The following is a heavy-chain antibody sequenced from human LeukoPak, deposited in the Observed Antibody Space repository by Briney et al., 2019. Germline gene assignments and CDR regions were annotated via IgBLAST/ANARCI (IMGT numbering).Heavy chain of an antibody. V-gene: IGHV4-34*01. CDR3: ARVVAVAGETDY. J-gene: IGHJ4*02. CDR1: GGSFSGYY. CDR2: INHSGST. Sequence: SETLSLTCAVYGGSFSGYYWSWIRQPPGKGLEWIGEINHSGSTSYNPSLKSRVTISVDTSKNQFSLKLSSVTAADTAVYYCARVVAVAGETDYWGQGTLVTVSS. D-gene: IGHD6-19*01.